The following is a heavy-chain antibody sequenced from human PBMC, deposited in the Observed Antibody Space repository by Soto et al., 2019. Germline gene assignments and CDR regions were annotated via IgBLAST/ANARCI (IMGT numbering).Heavy chain of an antibody. CDR2: ISYDGSNK. CDR1: GFTFSSYG. CDR3: AGGENFDY. V-gene: IGHV3-30*03. J-gene: IGHJ4*02. D-gene: IGHD4-17*01. Sequence: GGSLRLSCAASGFTFSSYGMHWVRQAPGKGLEWVAVISYDGSNKYYADSVKGRFTISRDNSKNTLYLQMNSLRAEDTAVYYCAGGENFDYWGQGTLVTVSS.